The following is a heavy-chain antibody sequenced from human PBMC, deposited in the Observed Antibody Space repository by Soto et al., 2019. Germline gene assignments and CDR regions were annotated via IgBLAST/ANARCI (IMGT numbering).Heavy chain of an antibody. D-gene: IGHD6-13*01. CDR2: ISSSGSTI. J-gene: IGHJ4*02. CDR1: GVTFSSYE. CDR3: AGGLQSSSWFDY. Sequence: GESLRLSCAASGVTFSSYEMNWVRQAPGKGLEWVSYISSSGSTISYADSVKDRFTISRDNAKNSLYLQMNSLRAEDTAVYYCAGGLQSSSWFDYWGQGTLVTVSS. V-gene: IGHV3-48*03.